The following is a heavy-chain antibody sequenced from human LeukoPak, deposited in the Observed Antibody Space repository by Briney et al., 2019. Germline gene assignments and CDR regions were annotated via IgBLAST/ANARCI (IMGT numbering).Heavy chain of an antibody. D-gene: IGHD2-8*02. CDR2: ITTTSSRV. V-gene: IGHV3-21*01. J-gene: IGHJ6*02. CDR3: ARFQCTGGGCRISHVNMNV. Sequence: SGGSLRLSCAVSGFTFSSYDMSWVGQAPGKGLEWVLAITTTSSRVYYADSVRGRFAISRDNAKNSLYLQMNSLRADDTALYYCARFQCTGGGCRISHVNMNVWGQGTTVTVSS. CDR1: GFTFSSYD.